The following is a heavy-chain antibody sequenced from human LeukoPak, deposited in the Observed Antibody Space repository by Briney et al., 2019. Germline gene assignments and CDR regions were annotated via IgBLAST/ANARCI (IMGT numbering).Heavy chain of an antibody. CDR2: INPNSGGA. V-gene: IGHV1-2*02. CDR3: ATNILVRDIINWFDP. Sequence: ASVKVSCKASGYTFTGYYMHWVRQAPGQGLEWMGWINPNSGGANYAQKFQGRVTMTRDTSISTAYMELSRLRSDDTAVYYCATNILVRDIINWFDPWGQGTLVTVSS. CDR1: GYTFTGYY. D-gene: IGHD3-10*01. J-gene: IGHJ5*02.